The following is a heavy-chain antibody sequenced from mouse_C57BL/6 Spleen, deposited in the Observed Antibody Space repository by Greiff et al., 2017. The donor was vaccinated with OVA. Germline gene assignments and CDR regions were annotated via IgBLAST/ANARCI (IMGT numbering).Heavy chain of an antibody. Sequence: VQLQQSGPELVKPGASVKISCKASGYSFTGYYMNWVKQSPEKSLEWIGEINPSTGGTTYNQKFKAKATLTVDKSSSTAYMQLKSLTSEDSAVYYCAVYYGYDVSFDYWGQGTTLTVSS. V-gene: IGHV1-42*01. CDR2: INPSTGGT. D-gene: IGHD2-2*01. CDR1: GYSFTGYY. J-gene: IGHJ2*01. CDR3: AVYYGYDVSFDY.